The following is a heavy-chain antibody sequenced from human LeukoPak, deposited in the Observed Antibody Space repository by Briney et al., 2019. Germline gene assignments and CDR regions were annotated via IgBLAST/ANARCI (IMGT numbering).Heavy chain of an antibody. CDR3: ARLLRYFDRGMDV. V-gene: IGHV4-34*01. CDR1: GGSLSGYY. Sequence: SETLSLTCAVYGGSLSGYYWSWIRQPPGKGLEWIGEINHSGSTNYNPSLKSRVTISVDTSKNQFSLKLSSVTAADTAVYYCARLLRYFDRGMDVWGKGTTVTVSS. D-gene: IGHD3-9*01. CDR2: INHSGST. J-gene: IGHJ6*04.